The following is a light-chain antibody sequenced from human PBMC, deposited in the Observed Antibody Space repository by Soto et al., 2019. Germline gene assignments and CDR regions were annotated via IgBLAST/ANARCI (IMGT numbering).Light chain of an antibody. J-gene: IGKJ3*01. V-gene: IGKV3-20*01. Sequence: EIVLTQSPGTLSLSPGERATLSCRASQSVGSTYLAWHQQKPGQAPKLLIYGVSSRATGIPDRFSGSGSGTDFTLTISRLEPEDFAVYYCQQYGTSPLTFGPGTKVDI. CDR2: GVS. CDR3: QQYGTSPLT. CDR1: QSVGSTY.